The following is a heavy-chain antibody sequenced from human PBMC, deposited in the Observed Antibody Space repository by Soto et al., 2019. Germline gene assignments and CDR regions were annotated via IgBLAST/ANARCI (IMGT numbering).Heavy chain of an antibody. V-gene: IGHV4-59*01. D-gene: IGHD1-26*01. Sequence: SETLSLTCAVYGGSFSGYYWNWIRQPPGKGLEWIGYVYHNGASKYNPSLKSRVSISVDTSKNQFSLNLSSVTAADTAVYYCARESGSYQFDPWGQRTLVTVLL. CDR3: ARESGSYQFDP. CDR1: GGSFSGYY. CDR2: VYHNGAS. J-gene: IGHJ5*02.